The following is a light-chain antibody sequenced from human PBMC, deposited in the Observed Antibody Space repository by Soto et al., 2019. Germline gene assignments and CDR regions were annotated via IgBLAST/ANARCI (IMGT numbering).Light chain of an antibody. Sequence: QSALAQPASVSGSPGQSIAISCTGTSSDVGRYNYVSWFQQHPGKAPKLMIYDVSNRPSGVSDRFSGSKSGNTASLTISGLQAEDEADYYCFSYTSGSTYVFGTGTKVT. V-gene: IGLV2-14*01. J-gene: IGLJ1*01. CDR3: FSYTSGSTYV. CDR2: DVS. CDR1: SSDVGRYNY.